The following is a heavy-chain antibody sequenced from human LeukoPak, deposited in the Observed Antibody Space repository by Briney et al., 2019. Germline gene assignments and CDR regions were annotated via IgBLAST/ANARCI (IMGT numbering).Heavy chain of an antibody. D-gene: IGHD2-2*01. Sequence: GGSLRLSCAASGLIFSDYDMNWVRQAPGKGLEWVSYISSSSRTIYYAGSVKRRFTISRDNARNSLYLQMNSLRDEDTAMYYWASKFCCRTSCLDYWGQGTLVTVSS. J-gene: IGHJ4*02. V-gene: IGHV3-48*02. CDR3: ASKFCCRTSCLDY. CDR2: ISSSSRTI. CDR1: GLIFSDYD.